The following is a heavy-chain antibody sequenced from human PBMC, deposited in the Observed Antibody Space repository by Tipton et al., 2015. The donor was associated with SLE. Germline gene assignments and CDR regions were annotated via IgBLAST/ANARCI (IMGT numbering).Heavy chain of an antibody. CDR2: IYYSGST. V-gene: IGHV4-59*01. CDR1: GGSISTYY. J-gene: IGHJ4*02. CDR3: ARGPEQWLVNPHYFDY. Sequence: TLSLTCTVSGGSISTYYWSWIRQPPGKGLEWIEYIYYSGSTNYNPSLKSRVTISVDTSKNQFSLKLSSVTAADTAVYYCARGPEQWLVNPHYFDYWGQGTLVTVSS. D-gene: IGHD6-19*01.